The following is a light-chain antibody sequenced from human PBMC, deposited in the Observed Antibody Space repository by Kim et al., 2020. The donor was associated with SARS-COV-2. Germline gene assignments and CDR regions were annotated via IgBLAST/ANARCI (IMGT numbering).Light chain of an antibody. CDR1: QSISNW. CDR3: QQYNTVSRT. V-gene: IGKV1-5*03. Sequence: DMQMTQSPSSLSASVGERVTITCRASQSISNWLAWYQQKPGKPPKLLIYKASILEDGVPSRFSGSGSGTEFTLTISGLQPDDLATYYCQQYNTVSRTFGQGTKVDIQ. J-gene: IGKJ1*01. CDR2: KAS.